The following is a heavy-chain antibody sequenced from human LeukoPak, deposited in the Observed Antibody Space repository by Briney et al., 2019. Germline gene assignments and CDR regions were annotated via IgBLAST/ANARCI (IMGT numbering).Heavy chain of an antibody. V-gene: IGHV4-59*08. CDR1: GVSISSYY. CDR2: IYYSGST. D-gene: IGHD2/OR15-2a*01. J-gene: IGHJ4*02. CDR3: ARLGTTLY. Sequence: PSETLSLTCTVAGVSISSYYWSWIRQPPGKGLEWDGYIYYSGSTNYNPSLKSRVTISVDTSKNQFSLKLSAVTAADTAVYYCARLGTTLYWGQGTLVTVSS.